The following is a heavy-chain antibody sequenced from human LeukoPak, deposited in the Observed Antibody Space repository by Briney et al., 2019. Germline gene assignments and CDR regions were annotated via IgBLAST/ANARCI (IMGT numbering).Heavy chain of an antibody. CDR3: ARDLLHGDYADWFDP. J-gene: IGHJ5*02. Sequence: PSETLSLTCAVYGGSFSGYYWSWIRQPPGKGLEWIGEINHSGSTNYNPSLKSRVTISVDTSKNQFSLKLSSVTAADTAVYYCARDLLHGDYADWFDPWGQGTLVTVSS. D-gene: IGHD4-17*01. CDR2: INHSGST. CDR1: GGSFSGYY. V-gene: IGHV4-34*01.